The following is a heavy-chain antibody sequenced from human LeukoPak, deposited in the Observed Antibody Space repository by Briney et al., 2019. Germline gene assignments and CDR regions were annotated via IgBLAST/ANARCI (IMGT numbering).Heavy chain of an antibody. D-gene: IGHD2-15*01. V-gene: IGHV1-2*02. CDR2: INPNSGGT. Sequence: ASVKVSCKASGYTFTGYYMHWVRQAPGQGLEWMGWINPNSGGTNYAQKFQGRVTMTRDTSISTAYMELNRLRSDDTAVYYCARTYFHCSGGSCFSAYYFDYWGQGTLVTVSS. CDR3: ARTYFHCSGGSCFSAYYFDY. CDR1: GYTFTGYY. J-gene: IGHJ4*02.